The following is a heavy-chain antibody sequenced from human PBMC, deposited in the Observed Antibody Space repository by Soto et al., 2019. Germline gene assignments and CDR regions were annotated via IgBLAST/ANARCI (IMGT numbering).Heavy chain of an antibody. D-gene: IGHD3-3*01. CDR3: AKASDFWSGYYEDYFDY. Sequence: PGGSLRLSCAASGFTFSSYAMSWVRQAPGKGLEWVSAISGSGGSTYYADSVKGRFTISRDNSKNTLYLQMNSLRAEDTAVYYCAKASDFWSGYYEDYFDYGGQETLVTVPS. V-gene: IGHV3-23*01. J-gene: IGHJ4*02. CDR1: GFTFSSYA. CDR2: ISGSGGST.